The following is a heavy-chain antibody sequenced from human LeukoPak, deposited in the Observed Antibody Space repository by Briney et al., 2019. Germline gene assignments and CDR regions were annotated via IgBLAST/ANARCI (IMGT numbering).Heavy chain of an antibody. J-gene: IGHJ4*02. CDR3: ARQGPGYYGNTRCYGVVY. CDR1: GYTFTTYG. V-gene: IGHV7-4-1*02. D-gene: IGHD2-2*01. Sequence: ASVKVSCKASGYTFTTYGMNWVRQAPGQGLEWMGWINTNTGNPTYAQGFTGRFVFSLDTSVSTAYLQISSLKAEDTAVYYCARQGPGYYGNTRCYGVVYWGQGSLVTVSS. CDR2: INTNTGNP.